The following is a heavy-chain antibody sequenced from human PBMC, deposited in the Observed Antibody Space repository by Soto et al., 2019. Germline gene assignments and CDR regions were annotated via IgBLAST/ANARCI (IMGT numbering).Heavy chain of an antibody. CDR2: ISAYNGNT. J-gene: IGHJ4*02. D-gene: IGHD3-9*01. CDR1: GYTFTSYG. Sequence: QVQLVQSGAEVKKPGASVKVSCKASGYTFTSYGISWVRQAPGQGLEWMGWISAYNGNTKYAQKLQGRVTMTTDTPTSTAYMGLRSLRSDDTAVYYCAIYYDILAGYDYWGQGTLVTVSS. CDR3: AIYYDILAGYDY. V-gene: IGHV1-18*01.